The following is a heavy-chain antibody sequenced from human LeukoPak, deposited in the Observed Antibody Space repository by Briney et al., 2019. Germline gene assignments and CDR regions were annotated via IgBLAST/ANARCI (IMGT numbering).Heavy chain of an antibody. J-gene: IGHJ4*02. Sequence: GGSLRLSCAASGFTFSSYGMHWVRQAPGKGLEWVAFIRYDGSNKYYADSVKGRFTISRDNSKNTLYLQMNSLRAEDTAVYYCAKDFYYYDSSGYWDYWGQGTLVTVSS. CDR1: GFTFSSYG. D-gene: IGHD3-22*01. CDR2: IRYDGSNK. CDR3: AKDFYYYDSSGYWDY. V-gene: IGHV3-30*02.